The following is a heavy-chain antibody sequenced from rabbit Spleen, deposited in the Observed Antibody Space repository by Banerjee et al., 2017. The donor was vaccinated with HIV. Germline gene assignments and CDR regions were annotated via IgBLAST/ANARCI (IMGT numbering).Heavy chain of an antibody. CDR3: ARAGEGGDGYLNL. CDR2: IAGSSSGFT. V-gene: IGHV1S45*01. D-gene: IGHD5-1*01. J-gene: IGHJ4*01. Sequence: QEQLEESGGDLVKPEGSLTLTCTASGFSFSSSDYMCWVRQAPGKGLEWISCIAGSSSGFTYSATWAKGRFTCSKTSSTTVTLQMTSLPVADTATYFCARAGEGGDGYLNLWGPGTLVTVS. CDR1: GFSFSSSDY.